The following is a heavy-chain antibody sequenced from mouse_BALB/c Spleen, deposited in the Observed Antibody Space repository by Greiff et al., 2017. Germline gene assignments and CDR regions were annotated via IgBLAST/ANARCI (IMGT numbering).Heavy chain of an antibody. CDR3: ARHDYDVAY. CDR1: GYTFTDYN. J-gene: IGHJ3*01. CDR2: IYPYNGGT. Sequence: EVKLVESGPELVKPGASVKISCKASGYTFTDYNMHWVKQSHGKSLEWIGYIYPYNGGTGYNQKFKSKATLTADKSSSTAYMQLSSLTSEDSAVYFCARHDYDVAYWGQGTLVTVSA. D-gene: IGHD2-4*01. V-gene: IGHV1S29*02.